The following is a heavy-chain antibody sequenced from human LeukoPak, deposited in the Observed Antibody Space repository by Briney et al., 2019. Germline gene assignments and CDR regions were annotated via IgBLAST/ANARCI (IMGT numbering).Heavy chain of an antibody. CDR2: INPSGGST. J-gene: IGHJ3*02. CDR1: GYTFTSYY. V-gene: IGHV1-46*01. Sequence: ASVKVSCKASGYTFTSYYMHWVRQAPGQGLEWMGIINPSGGSTSYAQKFQGRVTMTRDTPTSTVYMELSSLRSEDTAVYYCARGRAWIVVVTAIDDAFDIWGQGTMVTVSS. D-gene: IGHD2-21*02. CDR3: ARGRAWIVVVTAIDDAFDI.